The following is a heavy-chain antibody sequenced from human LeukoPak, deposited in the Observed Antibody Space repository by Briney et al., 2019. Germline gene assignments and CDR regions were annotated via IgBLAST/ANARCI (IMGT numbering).Heavy chain of an antibody. Sequence: GGSLRLSCAASGFTFDDYAMHWVRQAPGKGLEWVSGISWNSGSIGYADSVKGRFTISRDNTKNSLYLQMNSLRAEDTALYYCAKDWAALAGTHPFDIWGQGTMVTVSS. V-gene: IGHV3-9*01. CDR3: AKDWAALAGTHPFDI. CDR2: ISWNSGSI. CDR1: GFTFDDYA. D-gene: IGHD6-19*01. J-gene: IGHJ3*02.